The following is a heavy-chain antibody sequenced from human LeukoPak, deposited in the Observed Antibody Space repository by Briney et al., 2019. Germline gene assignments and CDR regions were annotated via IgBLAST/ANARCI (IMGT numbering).Heavy chain of an antibody. V-gene: IGHV1-2*02. CDR1: GYTFTGYY. CDR3: ARSTVLWFGESNADHYYGMDV. J-gene: IGHJ6*02. Sequence: ASVKVSCKASGYTFTGYYMHWVRQAPGQGLEWMGWINPNSGGTNYAQKFQDRVTTTRDTSISTAYMELSRLRFDDTAVYYCARSTVLWFGESNADHYYGMDVWGQGTTVTVSS. D-gene: IGHD3-10*01. CDR2: INPNSGGT.